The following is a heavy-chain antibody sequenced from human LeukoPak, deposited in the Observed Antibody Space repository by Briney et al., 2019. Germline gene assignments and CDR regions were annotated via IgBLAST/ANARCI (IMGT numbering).Heavy chain of an antibody. D-gene: IGHD2-15*01. CDR2: ISGSDDGT. CDR3: AKPLPGTHYYFDY. V-gene: IGHV3-23*01. J-gene: IGHJ4*02. CDR1: GFTFSTYA. Sequence: GGSLRLSCAASGFTFSTYAMNWVRQAPGKGLEWVSIISGSDDGTYYADPVKGRFTISRDNSKNTLYLQMNSLRAEDTAVYYCAKPLPGTHYYFDYWGQGTLVTVSS.